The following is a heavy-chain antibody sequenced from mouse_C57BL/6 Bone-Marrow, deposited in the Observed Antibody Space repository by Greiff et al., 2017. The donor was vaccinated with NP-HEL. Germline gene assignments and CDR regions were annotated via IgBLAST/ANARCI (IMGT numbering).Heavy chain of an antibody. V-gene: IGHV5-16*01. CDR2: INYDGSST. CDR3: ARGYYGDFDY. J-gene: IGHJ2*01. CDR1: GFTFSDYY. Sequence: EVKVVESEGGLVQPGSSMKLSCTASGFTFSDYYMAWVRQVPEKGLEWVANINYDGSSTYYLDSLKSRFIISRDNAKNILYLQMSSLKSEDTATYYCARGYYGDFDYWGQGTTLTVSS. D-gene: IGHD1-1*01.